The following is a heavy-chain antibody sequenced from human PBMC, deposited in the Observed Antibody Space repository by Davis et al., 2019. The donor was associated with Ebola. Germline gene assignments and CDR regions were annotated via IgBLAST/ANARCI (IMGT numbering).Heavy chain of an antibody. V-gene: IGHV3-33*01. Sequence: GGSLRLSCAASGFTFSSYGMHWVRRAPGKGLEWVAVIWYDGSNKYYADSVKGRFTISRDNSKNTLYLQMNSLRAEDTAVYYCARGRVEMATVSLDYWGQGTLVTVSS. J-gene: IGHJ4*02. CDR3: ARGRVEMATVSLDY. CDR1: GFTFSSYG. CDR2: IWYDGSNK. D-gene: IGHD5-24*01.